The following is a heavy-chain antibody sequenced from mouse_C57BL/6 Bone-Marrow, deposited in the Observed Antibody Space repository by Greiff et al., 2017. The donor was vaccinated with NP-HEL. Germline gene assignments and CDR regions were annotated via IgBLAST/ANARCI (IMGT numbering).Heavy chain of an antibody. D-gene: IGHD1-1*01. CDR1: GYAFSSYW. Sequence: VQLQQSGAELVKPGASVKISCKASGYAFSSYWMNWVKQRPGKGLEWIGQIYPGDGDTNYNGKFKGKATLTADKPSSTAYMQLSSLTSEDSAVYYCARYYGSSNYFDYWGQGTTLTVSS. J-gene: IGHJ2*01. CDR2: IYPGDGDT. V-gene: IGHV1-80*01. CDR3: ARYYGSSNYFDY.